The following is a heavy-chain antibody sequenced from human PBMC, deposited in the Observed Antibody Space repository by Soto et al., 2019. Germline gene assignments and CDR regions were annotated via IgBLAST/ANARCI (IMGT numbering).Heavy chain of an antibody. Sequence: PGGSLRLSCAASGFTFSSYNMNWVRQAPGKGLEWVSYISSSSGTIYYADSVKGRFTISRDNAGNSLYLQMNSLRAEDTAVFYCARGQYYYHMDVWGKGTTVTVSS. CDR2: ISSSSGTI. V-gene: IGHV3-48*01. CDR3: ARGQYYYHMDV. CDR1: GFTFSSYN. J-gene: IGHJ6*03.